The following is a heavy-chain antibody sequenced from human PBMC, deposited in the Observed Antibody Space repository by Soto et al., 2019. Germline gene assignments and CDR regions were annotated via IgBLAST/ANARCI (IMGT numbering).Heavy chain of an antibody. Sequence: EVQLVESGGGLVQPGRSLRLSCAASGFTFDDYAMHWVRQAPGRGLEWVSRITWNSGTIDYADSVKGRFTISRDNAKNSLYLQMNSLRAEDTALYYGTKSWRLYYMDVWGKGTTVTVSS. CDR3: TKSWRLYYMDV. J-gene: IGHJ6*03. V-gene: IGHV3-9*01. D-gene: IGHD3-3*01. CDR1: GFTFDDYA. CDR2: ITWNSGTI.